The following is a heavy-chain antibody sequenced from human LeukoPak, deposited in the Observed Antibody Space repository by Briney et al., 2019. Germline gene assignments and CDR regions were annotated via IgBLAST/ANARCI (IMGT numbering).Heavy chain of an antibody. V-gene: IGHV3-23*01. D-gene: IGHD2-2*01. J-gene: IGHJ4*02. CDR2: FSGSGGNT. CDR1: GFTFATYA. Sequence: GGSLRLSCATSGFTFATYAMNWVRQAPGKGLEWVSGFSGSGGNTSYADSVKGRFTISRDSSKNTLYLQMDSLRADDTAVYYCAKDRCSRTNCYLFDFWGQGTLVTVSS. CDR3: AKDRCSRTNCYLFDF.